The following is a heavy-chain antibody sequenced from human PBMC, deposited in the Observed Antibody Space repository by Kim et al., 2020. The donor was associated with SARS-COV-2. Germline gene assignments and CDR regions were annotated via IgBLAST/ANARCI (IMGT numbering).Heavy chain of an antibody. V-gene: IGHV4-31*03. CDR2: IYYSGST. J-gene: IGHJ4*02. D-gene: IGHD2-2*01. CDR3: ARVLLHCISTSCYHGYFEY. CDR1: GGSISSGGYY. Sequence: SETLSLTCTVSGGSISSGGYYWSWIRQHPGKGLEWIGYIYYSGSTYYNPSLKSRVTISVDTSKNQFSLKLSSVTAADTAVYYCARVLLHCISTSCYHGYFEYWGQGTLVTVSS.